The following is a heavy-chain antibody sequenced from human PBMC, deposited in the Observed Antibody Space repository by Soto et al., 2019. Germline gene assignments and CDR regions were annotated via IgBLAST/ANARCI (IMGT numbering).Heavy chain of an antibody. V-gene: IGHV1-8*01. CDR1: GYTFTSYD. D-gene: IGHD2-21*01. CDR2: MNPNSGNT. Sequence: ASVKVSCKASGYTFTSYDINWVRQATGQGLEWMGWMNPNSGNTGYAQKFQGRVTMTRNTSISTAYMELSSLRSEDTAVYYCARGIYCGGDCYSPNYYYYMVVWGKGTTVTVSS. J-gene: IGHJ6*03. CDR3: ARGIYCGGDCYSPNYYYYMVV.